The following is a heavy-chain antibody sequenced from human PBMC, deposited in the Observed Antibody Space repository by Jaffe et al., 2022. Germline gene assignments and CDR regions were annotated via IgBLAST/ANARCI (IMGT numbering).Heavy chain of an antibody. V-gene: IGHV3-30*02. CDR2: IQYDGSNK. J-gene: IGHJ3*02. CDR1: GFTFSNYG. Sequence: QVQLVESGGGVVQPGGCLRLSCAASGFTFSNYGMHWVRQAPGKGLEWVAFIQYDGSNKYYADSVKGQFTISRDNSKNTLYLQMNSLRAEDTAVYYCAKDRKIVVANDAFDIWGQGTMVTVSA. CDR3: AKDRKIVVANDAFDI. D-gene: IGHD3-22*01.